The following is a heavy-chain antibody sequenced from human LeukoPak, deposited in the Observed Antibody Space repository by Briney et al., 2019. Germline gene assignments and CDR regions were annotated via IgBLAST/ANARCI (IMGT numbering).Heavy chain of an antibody. CDR1: GFTFSSNP. CDR3: ATTRQARRYFDY. V-gene: IGHV3-23*01. CDR2: INPSGGNT. D-gene: IGHD1-1*01. Sequence: GGSLRLSCAGSGFTFSSNPLSWVRQAPGKGLEWVSAINPSGGNTYYADSVRGRFTISRDNSKNTLYLQMNTLRAEDTAVYYCATTRQARRYFDYWGQGTLVTVSS. J-gene: IGHJ4*02.